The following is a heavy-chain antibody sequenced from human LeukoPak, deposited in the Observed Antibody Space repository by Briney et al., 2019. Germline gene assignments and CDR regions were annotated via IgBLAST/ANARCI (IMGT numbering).Heavy chain of an antibody. CDR3: ARHWGIAAAGTFDY. V-gene: IGHV3-66*04. Sequence: GGSLRLSCAASGFTVSSNYMSWARQAPGKGLEWVSVIYSGGSTYYADSVKGRFTISRDNSKNTLYLQMNSLRAEDTAVYYCARHWGIAAAGTFDYWGQGTLVTVSA. D-gene: IGHD6-13*01. CDR1: GFTVSSNY. CDR2: IYSGGST. J-gene: IGHJ4*02.